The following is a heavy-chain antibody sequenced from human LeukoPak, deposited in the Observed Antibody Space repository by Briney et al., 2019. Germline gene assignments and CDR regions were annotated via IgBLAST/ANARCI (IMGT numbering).Heavy chain of an antibody. V-gene: IGHV4-38-2*02. CDR1: GYSISSGYY. CDR3: ARERRITIFGNWFDP. D-gene: IGHD3-3*01. J-gene: IGHJ5*02. CDR2: IYHSGST. Sequence: SETLSLTCTVSGYSISSGYYWGWIRQPPGKGLEWIGSIYHSGSTYYNPSLKSRVTISVDTSKNQFSLKLSSVTAADTAVYYCARERRITIFGNWFDPWGQGTLVTVSS.